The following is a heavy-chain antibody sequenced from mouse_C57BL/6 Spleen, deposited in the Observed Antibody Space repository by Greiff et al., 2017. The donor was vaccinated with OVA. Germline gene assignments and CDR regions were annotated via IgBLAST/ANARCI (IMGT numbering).Heavy chain of an antibody. Sequence: VKLQQPGAELVRPGSSVKLSCKASGYTFTSYWMDWVKQRPGQGLEWIGNIYPSDSETHYNQKFKDKATLTVDKSSSTAYMQLSSLTSEDSAVYYCARRYSNYGWYFDVWGTGTTVTVSS. D-gene: IGHD2-5*01. CDR2: IYPSDSET. CDR1: GYTFTSYW. V-gene: IGHV1-61*01. J-gene: IGHJ1*03. CDR3: ARRYSNYGWYFDV.